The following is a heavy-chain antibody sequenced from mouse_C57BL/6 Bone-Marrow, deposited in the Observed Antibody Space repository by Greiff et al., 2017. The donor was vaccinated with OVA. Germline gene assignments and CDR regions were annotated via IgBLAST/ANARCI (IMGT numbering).Heavy chain of an antibody. CDR3: TTSYDSNYDYAMDY. CDR2: IDPENGDT. V-gene: IGHV14-4*01. CDR1: GFNIKDDY. D-gene: IGHD2-5*01. Sequence: EVQLQQSGAELVRPGASVKLSCTASGFNIKDDYMHWVKQRPEQGLEWIGWIDPENGDTEYASKFQGNATITADTSSNTAYLQLSSLTSEVTAVYYCTTSYDSNYDYAMDYWGQGTSVTVSS. J-gene: IGHJ4*01.